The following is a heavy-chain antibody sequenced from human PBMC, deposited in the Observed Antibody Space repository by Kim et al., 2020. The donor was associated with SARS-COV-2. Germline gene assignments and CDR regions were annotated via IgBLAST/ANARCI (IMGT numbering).Heavy chain of an antibody. CDR3: GTVFEY. CDR2: AGSST. V-gene: IGHV3-74*01. Sequence: AGSSTYYADSVKSRFTISGDNAKNTLYLQMHSLRSEDTAVYYCGTVFEYWGQGTLVTVSS. J-gene: IGHJ4*02.